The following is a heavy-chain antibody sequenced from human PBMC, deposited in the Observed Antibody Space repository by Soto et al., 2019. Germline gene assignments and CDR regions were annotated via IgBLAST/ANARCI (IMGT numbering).Heavy chain of an antibody. CDR3: AGGAALRWFGETAFEY. V-gene: IGHV4-30-4*01. Sequence: QVQLQESGPGLVKPSQTLSLTCTVSGGSISSGDYYWSWIRQPPGKGLEWIGYIYYSASTHYNPSLQGRVTISVETSKNQFSLKRRSVTGADTAVYYCAGGAALRWFGETAFEYWGQGSLVAVSS. CDR2: IYYSAST. CDR1: GGSISSGDYY. D-gene: IGHD3-10*01. J-gene: IGHJ4*02.